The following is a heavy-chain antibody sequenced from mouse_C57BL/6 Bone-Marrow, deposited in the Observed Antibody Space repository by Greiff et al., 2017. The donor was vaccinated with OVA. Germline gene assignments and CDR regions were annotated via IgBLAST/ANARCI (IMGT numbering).Heavy chain of an antibody. CDR1: GYTFTDYY. CDR2: IFPGSGST. Sequence: QVQLQQSGPELVKPGASVKISCKASGYTFTDYYINWVKQRPGQGLEWIGWIFPGSGSTYYNEKFKGKATLTVDKSSSTSYMLLSSLTSEDSAVYFCARSGRWLLRGDAMDYWGQGTSVTVSS. D-gene: IGHD2-3*01. V-gene: IGHV1-75*01. J-gene: IGHJ4*01. CDR3: ARSGRWLLRGDAMDY.